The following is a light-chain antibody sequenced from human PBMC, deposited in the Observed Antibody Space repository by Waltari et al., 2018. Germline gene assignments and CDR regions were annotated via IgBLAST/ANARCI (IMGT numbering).Light chain of an antibody. CDR1: QGISIW. CDR2: AAS. Sequence: IQMTQSPSSVSASVGDTFTITCRASQGISIWLAWYQQRPGKAPELLIHAASSLQSGVPSRFSGSGSGTDFTLTISSLQPEDFATYYCQQANSFPHTFGQGTKLEIK. CDR3: QQANSFPHT. J-gene: IGKJ2*01. V-gene: IGKV1-12*01.